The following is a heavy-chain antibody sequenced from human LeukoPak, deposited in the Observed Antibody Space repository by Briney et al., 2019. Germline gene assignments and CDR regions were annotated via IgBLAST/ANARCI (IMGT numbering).Heavy chain of an antibody. CDR3: ARDRGAAALDI. CDR1: GFTFSSYS. Sequence: GGSLRLSCAASGFTFSSYSMNWVRQAPGKGLEWVSSISSSSSYIYYADSVKGRFTIPRDSAKNTLYLQMNSLRAEDTAVYYCARDRGAAALDIWGQGTMVTVSS. CDR2: ISSSSSYI. V-gene: IGHV3-21*01. D-gene: IGHD6-13*01. J-gene: IGHJ3*02.